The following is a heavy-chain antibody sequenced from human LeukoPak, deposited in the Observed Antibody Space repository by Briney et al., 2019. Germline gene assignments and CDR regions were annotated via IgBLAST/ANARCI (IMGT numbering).Heavy chain of an antibody. D-gene: IGHD3-22*01. CDR3: ARDDARYSSGYYQNWFDP. CDR2: ISGYNGYT. V-gene: IGHV1-18*01. Sequence: ASVKVSFQASGYTFTSYGMNWVRQAPGQGLEWMGWISGYNGYTHYAHNLQGRVTMTTDTSTSTAYMELRSLRSDDTAVYYCARDDARYSSGYYQNWFDPWGQGNLVTVSS. CDR1: GYTFTSYG. J-gene: IGHJ5*02.